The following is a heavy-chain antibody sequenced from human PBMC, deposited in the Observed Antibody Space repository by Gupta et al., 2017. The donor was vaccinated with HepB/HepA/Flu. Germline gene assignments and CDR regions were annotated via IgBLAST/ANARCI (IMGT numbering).Heavy chain of an antibody. CDR2: INHSGSS. CDR1: GGSFSGHF. Sequence: QVQLQQWGAGLLKPSETLSLTCAVYGGSFSGHFWNWFRQPPGKGLEWIGEINHSGSSNYNPSLKSRVTISADTSKNQLSLKLSSVTAADTAVYYCAREVAKVSYYGMDVWGQGTTVTVSS. J-gene: IGHJ6*02. D-gene: IGHD5-18*01. V-gene: IGHV4-34*01. CDR3: AREVAKVSYYGMDV.